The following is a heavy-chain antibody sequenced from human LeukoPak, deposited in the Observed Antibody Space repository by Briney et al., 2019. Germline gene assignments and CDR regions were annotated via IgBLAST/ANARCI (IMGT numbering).Heavy chain of an antibody. Sequence: GGSLRLSCTASGFTFSTYGMHWVRQAPGKGLEWVAVIWYDGRNKYYADSVKGRFIISRDNSKNTLFLQMNSLRAEDTAVCYCARDRVEYSTGWYMSSWGQGTLVTVSS. CDR1: GFTFSTYG. V-gene: IGHV3-33*01. J-gene: IGHJ5*02. D-gene: IGHD6-19*01. CDR3: ARDRVEYSTGWYMSS. CDR2: IWYDGRNK.